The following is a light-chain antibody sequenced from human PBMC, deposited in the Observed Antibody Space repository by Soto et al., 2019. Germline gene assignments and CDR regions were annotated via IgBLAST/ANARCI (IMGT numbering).Light chain of an antibody. CDR3: SSYTSSGTRV. CDR2: EVS. Sequence: QSALTQPASVSGSPGQSITISCTGTSSDVGGYNYVSWYQQHPGKAPKLMIYEVSNRPSGVSNRFSGSKSGNTASLTTSGLQAEDEADYYCSSYTSSGTRVFGTGTKLTVL. CDR1: SSDVGGYNY. J-gene: IGLJ1*01. V-gene: IGLV2-14*01.